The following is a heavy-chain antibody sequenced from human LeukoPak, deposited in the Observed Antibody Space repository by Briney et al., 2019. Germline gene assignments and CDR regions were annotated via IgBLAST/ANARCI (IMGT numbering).Heavy chain of an antibody. Sequence: GGSLRLSCAASGFTFSNFAMSWVRQAPGKGLEWVSAISGSGGNSYYADSVKGRFTISRSNSKNTLYLQMNSLRAEDTAVYYCAKMAYDTNTYPFWGQGTLVTVSS. CDR2: ISGSGGNS. J-gene: IGHJ4*02. CDR3: AKMAYDTNTYPF. D-gene: IGHD3-22*01. V-gene: IGHV3-23*01. CDR1: GFTFSNFA.